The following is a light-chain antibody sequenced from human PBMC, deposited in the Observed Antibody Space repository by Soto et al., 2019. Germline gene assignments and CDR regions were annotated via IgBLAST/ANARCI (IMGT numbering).Light chain of an antibody. V-gene: IGKV1-5*03. CDR2: KAS. CDR3: QQYNSYSP. CDR1: QSISSW. Sequence: DIQMTQSPSTLSASVGDRVTITCWASQSISSWLAWYQQKPGKAPKLLIYKASNLESGVPSRFSGSGSGTEFTLTISSLQPDDFATYYCQQYNSYSPFGQGTKVDI. J-gene: IGKJ1*01.